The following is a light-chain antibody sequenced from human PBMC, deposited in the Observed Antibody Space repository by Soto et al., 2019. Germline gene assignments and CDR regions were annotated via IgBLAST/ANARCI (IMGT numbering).Light chain of an antibody. V-gene: IGKV3-11*01. J-gene: IGKJ1*01. Sequence: ETVMTQSPGTLSVSLGERATLSCRASQSVSIHLAWYQQKPGQAPRLLVYDVSNRATGIPARFSGGGSGTDFTLTISNLEPEDFAVYYCQQRSDWPWTFGQGTKVDIK. CDR1: QSVSIH. CDR3: QQRSDWPWT. CDR2: DVS.